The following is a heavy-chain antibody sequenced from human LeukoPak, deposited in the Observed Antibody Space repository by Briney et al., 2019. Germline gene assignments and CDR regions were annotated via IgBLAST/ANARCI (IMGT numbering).Heavy chain of an antibody. CDR1: GFTFDDYA. CDR2: ISWNGGSI. CDR3: AKASFGSYSSGWYLDY. D-gene: IGHD6-19*01. V-gene: IGHV3-9*01. Sequence: GRSLRLSCAASGFTFDDYAMHWVRQAPGKGLEWVSGISWNGGSIGYADSVKGRFTISRDNAKNSLYLQINSLRAEDTALYYCAKASFGSYSSGWYLDYWGQGTLVTVSS. J-gene: IGHJ4*02.